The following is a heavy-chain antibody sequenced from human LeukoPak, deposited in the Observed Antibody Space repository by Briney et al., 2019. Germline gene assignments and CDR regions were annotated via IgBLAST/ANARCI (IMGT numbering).Heavy chain of an antibody. J-gene: IGHJ4*02. CDR2: FDPEDGET. Sequence: ASVKVSCKVSGYTLTELSMHWVRQAPGKGLEWMGGFDPEDGETIYAQKFQGRVTMTEDTSTDTAYMELSSLRSEDTAVYYCATADDSSGYSPWYFDYWGKEPLVTVSS. V-gene: IGHV1-24*01. CDR1: GYTLTELS. D-gene: IGHD3-22*01. CDR3: ATADDSSGYSPWYFDY.